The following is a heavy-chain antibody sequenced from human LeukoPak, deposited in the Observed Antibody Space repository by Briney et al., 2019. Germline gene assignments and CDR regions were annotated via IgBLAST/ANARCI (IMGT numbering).Heavy chain of an antibody. J-gene: IGHJ3*02. Sequence: PSEALSLTCTVSGGSISSYYWSWVRQPPGKGLEGVGYIYYSGSTNYNPSLKSRVTISVDTSKNQFSLKLSSVTAADTAVYYCASGYGYDAFDIWGQGTMVTVSS. D-gene: IGHD5-18*01. CDR1: GGSISSYY. CDR3: ASGYGYDAFDI. V-gene: IGHV4-59*01. CDR2: IYYSGST.